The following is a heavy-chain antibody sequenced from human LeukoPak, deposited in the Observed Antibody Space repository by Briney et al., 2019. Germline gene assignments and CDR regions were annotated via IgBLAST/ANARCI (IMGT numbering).Heavy chain of an antibody. CDR3: ARGPYYGSGSHFSYYGMDV. CDR1: GFTFSGYA. V-gene: IGHV3-23*01. D-gene: IGHD3-10*01. J-gene: IGHJ6*02. CDR2: ISGGGVST. Sequence: GGSLRLSCAASGFTFSGYAMSWVRQGPGKGLEWVSTISGGGVSTYYADSVKGRFTVSRDNSKNTVFVEMNSLRAEDTAMYYCARGPYYGSGSHFSYYGMDVWGQGTTVTVSS.